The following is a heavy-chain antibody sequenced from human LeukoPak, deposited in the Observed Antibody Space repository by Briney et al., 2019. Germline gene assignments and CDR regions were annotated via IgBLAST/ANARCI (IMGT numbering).Heavy chain of an antibody. CDR2: INPNSGGT. V-gene: IGHV1-2*02. CDR1: GYTFTCYY. Sequence: ASVKVSCKASGYTFTCYYMHWVRQAPGQGLEWMGWINPNSGGTNYAQKFQGRVTMTRDTSISTAYMELSRLRSDDTAVYYCASMTGTTEWFDPWGQGTLVTGSS. J-gene: IGHJ5*02. CDR3: ASMTGTTEWFDP. D-gene: IGHD1-7*01.